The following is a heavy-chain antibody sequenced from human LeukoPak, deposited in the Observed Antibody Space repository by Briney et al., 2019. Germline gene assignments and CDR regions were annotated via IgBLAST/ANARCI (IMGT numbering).Heavy chain of an antibody. CDR2: LSGTGTST. CDR1: GFPFSTYA. V-gene: IGHV3-23*01. J-gene: IGHJ4*02. Sequence: GGSLRLFCSAPGFPFSTYAMHWVRQAPGKGLEGVSGLSGTGTSTHYIDSVKGGFTISRDNSKNTISLQMNSLRAEDTAKYDCAKVTSLLACSGTTCVPFDSWGPGTLVTVSS. CDR3: AKVTSLLACSGTTCVPFDS. D-gene: IGHD2-2*01.